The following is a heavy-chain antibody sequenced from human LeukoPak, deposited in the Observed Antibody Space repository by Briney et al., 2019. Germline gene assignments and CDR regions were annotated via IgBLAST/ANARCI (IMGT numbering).Heavy chain of an antibody. CDR3: ARGSKSYGDYIRSRIYHFDY. Sequence: GGPLRLSCAASGFTFSSYGMHWVRQAPGKGLEWVAFIRYDGSNKYYADSVKGRFTISRDNSKNTLYLQMNSLRAEDTAVYYCARGSKSYGDYIRSRIYHFDYWGQGTLVTVSS. CDR1: GFTFSSYG. J-gene: IGHJ4*02. CDR2: IRYDGSNK. V-gene: IGHV3-30*02. D-gene: IGHD4-17*01.